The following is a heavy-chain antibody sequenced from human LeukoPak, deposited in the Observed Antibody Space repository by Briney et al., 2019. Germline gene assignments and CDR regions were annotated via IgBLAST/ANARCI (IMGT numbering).Heavy chain of an antibody. CDR2: IKSKTDGGTT. Sequence: ETLSLTCAVYGGSFSGYYWSWVRQAPGKGLEWVGRIKSKTDGGTTDYAAPVKGRFTISRDDSQNTLYLQMSSLKTEDTAVYYCTTDVGASLDYWGQGTLVTVSS. CDR3: TTDVGASLDY. J-gene: IGHJ4*02. D-gene: IGHD1-26*01. CDR1: GGSFSGYY. V-gene: IGHV3-15*01.